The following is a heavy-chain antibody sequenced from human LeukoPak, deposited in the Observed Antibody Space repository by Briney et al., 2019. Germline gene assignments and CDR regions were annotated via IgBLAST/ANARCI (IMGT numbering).Heavy chain of an antibody. CDR3: ARAGRLRIAVAPIDC. D-gene: IGHD6-19*01. CDR2: IYSGGGT. CDR1: GFTFSSNY. Sequence: PGGSLRLSCAASGFTFSSNYMSWVRQAPGKGLEWVSLIYSGGGTYYADSVKGRFTISRDNSKNTLYLQMNSLRAEDTAVYYCARAGRLRIAVAPIDCWGQGTLVTVSS. V-gene: IGHV3-53*01. J-gene: IGHJ4*02.